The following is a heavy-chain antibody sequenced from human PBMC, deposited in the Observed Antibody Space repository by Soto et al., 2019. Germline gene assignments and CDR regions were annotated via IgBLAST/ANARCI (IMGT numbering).Heavy chain of an antibody. Sequence: EVQLVESGGGLVQPGGSLRLSCAPSGSTFSYHWVHWVRQAPGKGLEWVSRTTVDGSSISYADSVKGPFTISRDIAKNTFSPQMSSLRLEDTAVYYCTTLSSAMGYYAFDMWGQGTRITVSS. CDR1: GSTFSYHW. CDR3: TTLSSAMGYYAFDM. V-gene: IGHV3-74*01. D-gene: IGHD3-10*01. CDR2: TTVDGSSI. J-gene: IGHJ3*02.